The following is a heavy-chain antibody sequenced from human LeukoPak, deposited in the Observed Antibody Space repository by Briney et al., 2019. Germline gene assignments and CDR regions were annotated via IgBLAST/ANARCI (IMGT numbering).Heavy chain of an antibody. CDR1: GYTFTGYY. D-gene: IGHD5-12*01. V-gene: IGHV1-69*13. Sequence: SVKVSCKASGYTFTGYYMHWVRQAPGQGLEWMGGIIPIFGTANYAQKFQGRVTITADESTSTAYMELSSLRSEDTAVYYCARGSDSGFVDYWGQGTLVTVSS. CDR2: IIPIFGTA. J-gene: IGHJ4*02. CDR3: ARGSDSGFVDY.